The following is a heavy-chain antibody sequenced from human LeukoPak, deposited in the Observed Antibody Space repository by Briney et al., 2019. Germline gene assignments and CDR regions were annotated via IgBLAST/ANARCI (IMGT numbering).Heavy chain of an antibody. CDR3: ARGPSGYHNT. CDR1: GFTFSSYA. V-gene: IGHV3-23*01. D-gene: IGHD5-12*01. Sequence: GGTLRLSCAASGFTFSSYAMTWVRQAPGKGLDWVSGLSGGGSTIYYADSVKGRFTISRDNSKNTLYLQMNSLRAEDTAVYYCARGPSGYHNTGGQGTLVTVSS. CDR2: LSGGGSTI. J-gene: IGHJ4*02.